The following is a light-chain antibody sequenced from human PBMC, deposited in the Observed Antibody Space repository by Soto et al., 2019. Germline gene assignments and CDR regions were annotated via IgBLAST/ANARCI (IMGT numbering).Light chain of an antibody. V-gene: IGLV1-40*01. CDR2: GNT. Sequence: QSVLTQPPSVSGAPGQRVTISCTGSPSNIGAGYDVHWYQQFPGTAPKLLIYGNTNRPSGVPARFSASKSGTSASLAITGLQTEDDADYYCQSYDSGLSGLHVIFGGGTKVTVL. CDR1: PSNIGAGYD. CDR3: QSYDSGLSGLHVI. J-gene: IGLJ2*01.